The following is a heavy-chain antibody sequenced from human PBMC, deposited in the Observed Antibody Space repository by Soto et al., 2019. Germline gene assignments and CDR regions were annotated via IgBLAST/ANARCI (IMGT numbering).Heavy chain of an antibody. V-gene: IGHV1-69*13. Sequence: SVKVSCKASGGTFSSYAISWVRQAPGQGLEWMGGIIPIFGTANYAQKFQGRVTITADESTSTAYMELSSLRSEDTAVYYCARGTYYYDRSGPNEPFDIWGQGTMDSVSS. CDR1: GGTFSSYA. J-gene: IGHJ3*02. D-gene: IGHD3-22*01. CDR3: ARGTYYYDRSGPNEPFDI. CDR2: IIPIFGTA.